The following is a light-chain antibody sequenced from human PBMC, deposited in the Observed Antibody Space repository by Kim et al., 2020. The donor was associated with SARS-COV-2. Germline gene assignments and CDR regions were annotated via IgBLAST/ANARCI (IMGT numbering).Light chain of an antibody. CDR2: WAS. Sequence: ATINCKSSQRVLYSSNNKNYLAWYQQKPGQPPKLLIYWASTRESGVPDRFSGSGSGTDFTLTISSLQAEDVAVYYCQQHCAIPLTFGQGTKVDIK. J-gene: IGKJ1*01. V-gene: IGKV4-1*01. CDR1: QRVLYSSNNKNY. CDR3: QQHCAIPLT.